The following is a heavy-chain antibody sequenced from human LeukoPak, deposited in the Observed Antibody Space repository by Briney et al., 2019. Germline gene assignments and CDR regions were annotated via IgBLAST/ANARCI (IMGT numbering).Heavy chain of an antibody. CDR1: GYTFTGYY. CDR3: AIVSRHVRYFDY. V-gene: IGHV1-2*02. CDR2: INPNSGGT. J-gene: IGHJ4*02. D-gene: IGHD3-16*02. Sequence: ASVKVSCKASGYTFTGYYMHWVRQAPGQGLEWMGWINPNSGGTNYAQKFQGRVTMTRDTSTSTVYMELSSLRSEDTAVYYCAIVSRHVRYFDYWGQGTLVTVSS.